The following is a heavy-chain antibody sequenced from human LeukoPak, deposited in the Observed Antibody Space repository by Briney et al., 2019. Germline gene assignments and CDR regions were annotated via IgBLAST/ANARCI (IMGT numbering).Heavy chain of an antibody. CDR3: ARDNDLTFWSGYYTGSWFDP. Sequence: KASETLSLTCTVSGGSISSYYWSWIRQPPGKGLEWIGYIYYSGSTNYNPSLKSRVTISVDTSKNQFSLKLSTVTAADTAVYYCARDNDLTFWSGYYTGSWFDPWGQGTLVTVSS. D-gene: IGHD3-3*01. CDR2: IYYSGST. V-gene: IGHV4-59*01. CDR1: GGSISSYY. J-gene: IGHJ5*02.